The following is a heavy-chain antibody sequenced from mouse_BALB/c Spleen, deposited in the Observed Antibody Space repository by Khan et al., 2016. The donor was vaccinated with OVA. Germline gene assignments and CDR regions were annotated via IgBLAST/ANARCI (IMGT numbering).Heavy chain of an antibody. CDR3: SRSNGNYWFAY. Sequence: QIQLVQSGPELKKPGETVKISSKASGYTLTNYGMNWVKQAPGKGLKWMGWINTYTGEATYADDFKGRFAFSLETSASTAYLQINNLKNEDTATYFCSRSNGNYWFAYWGQGTLVTVSA. D-gene: IGHD2-1*01. CDR1: GYTLTNYG. CDR2: INTYTGEA. J-gene: IGHJ3*01. V-gene: IGHV9-3-1*01.